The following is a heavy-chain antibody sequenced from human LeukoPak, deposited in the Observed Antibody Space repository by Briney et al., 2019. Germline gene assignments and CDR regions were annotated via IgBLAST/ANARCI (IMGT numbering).Heavy chain of an antibody. CDR2: INPSGGSR. Sequence: EASVKVSCKSSGYICTSYYIHWLRQAPGPGLEWMGIINPSGGSRTYAQKFLGRVTMTRDTSTSTVYMELSSLRSEDTAVYYCARGVAIRDAYNWDQMDYWGQGNLVTVSS. V-gene: IGHV1-46*01. D-gene: IGHD5-24*01. CDR1: GYICTSYY. CDR3: ARGVAIRDAYNWDQMDY. J-gene: IGHJ4*02.